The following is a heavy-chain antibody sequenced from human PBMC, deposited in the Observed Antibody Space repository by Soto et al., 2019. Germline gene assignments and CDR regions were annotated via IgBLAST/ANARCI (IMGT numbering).Heavy chain of an antibody. D-gene: IGHD6-13*01. Sequence: LSLTCTVSGGSISSYYWSWIRQPPGKGLEWIGYIYYSGSTNYNPSLKSRVTISVDTSKNQFSLKLSSVTAADTAVYYCARDQGAYRSSWYHYYYYGMDVWGPGSTVTVS. CDR1: GGSISSYY. J-gene: IGHJ6*02. CDR3: ARDQGAYRSSWYHYYYYGMDV. V-gene: IGHV4-59*01. CDR2: IYYSGST.